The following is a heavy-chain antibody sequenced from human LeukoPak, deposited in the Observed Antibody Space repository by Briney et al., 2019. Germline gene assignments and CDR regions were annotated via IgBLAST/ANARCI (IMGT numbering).Heavy chain of an antibody. CDR3: ARDFPYGSGSYWFDP. D-gene: IGHD3-10*01. V-gene: IGHV4-39*07. Sequence: SETLSLTCTVSGGSISSSSYYWGWIRQPPGKGLEWIGRIYTSGSTNYNPSLKSRVTMSVDTSKNQFSLKLSSVTAADTAVYYCARDFPYGSGSYWFDPWGQGTLVTVSS. J-gene: IGHJ5*02. CDR1: GGSISSSSYY. CDR2: IYTSGST.